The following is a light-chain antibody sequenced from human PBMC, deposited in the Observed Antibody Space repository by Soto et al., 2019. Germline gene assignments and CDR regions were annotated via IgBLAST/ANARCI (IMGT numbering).Light chain of an antibody. CDR3: QHYNSYGT. CDR2: DAS. V-gene: IGKV1-5*01. Sequence: DIQMTQSPSALSASVGDRVTTTCRASQSISGWLAWYQQKPGKAPKILIYDASSLQSGVPSRFSGSGSGTEFTLTISSLQPDDFATYYCQHYNSYGTFGQGTKVDI. CDR1: QSISGW. J-gene: IGKJ1*01.